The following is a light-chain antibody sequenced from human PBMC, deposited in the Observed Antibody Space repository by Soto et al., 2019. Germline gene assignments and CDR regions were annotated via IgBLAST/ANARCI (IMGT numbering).Light chain of an antibody. CDR1: QSVSNN. J-gene: IGKJ5*01. Sequence: EIMMTQSPATLSVSPGERATLSCRASQSVSNNLAWDQQKPGQAPRLLIYYASTRATGIPARFSGSGSGTEFTLTISSLQSEDFALYYCQQYNNWQPITFGQGTRLEIK. V-gene: IGKV3-15*01. CDR3: QQYNNWQPIT. CDR2: YAS.